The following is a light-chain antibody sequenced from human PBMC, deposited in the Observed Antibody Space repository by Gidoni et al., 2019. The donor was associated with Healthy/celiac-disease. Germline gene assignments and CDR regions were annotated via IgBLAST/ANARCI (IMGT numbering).Light chain of an antibody. Sequence: PVTPGDPASITGRSSQSLLHSNGYNYVDLYLQKPGQSPQLLIYLGSNRASGVPDRFSGSGQGTDFTLKISRVEAEDVGVYYCMQALQTPNTFXQXTKLELK. CDR2: LGS. CDR1: QSLLHSNGYNY. J-gene: IGKJ2*01. CDR3: MQALQTPNT. V-gene: IGKV2-28*01.